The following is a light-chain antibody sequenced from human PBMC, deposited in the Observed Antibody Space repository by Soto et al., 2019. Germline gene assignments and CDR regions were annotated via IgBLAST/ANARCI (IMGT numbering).Light chain of an antibody. CDR2: DTS. J-gene: IGKJ5*01. V-gene: IGKV3-20*01. CDR1: QSVSSGY. CDR3: QQYVSSPIT. Sequence: EIVLTQSPGTLSLSPGERVTLSCTASQSVSSGYSAWYQQKPGQAPRLLIYDTSNRATGIPDRFSGSGSGTDFTLSNSGLEPEYFAVYYCQQYVSSPITFGQGTRLEIK.